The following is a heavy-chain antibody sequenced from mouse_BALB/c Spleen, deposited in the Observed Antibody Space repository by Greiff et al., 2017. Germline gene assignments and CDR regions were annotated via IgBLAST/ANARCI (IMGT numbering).Heavy chain of an antibody. CDR3: ARRWGNHYYAMDY. J-gene: IGHJ4*01. CDR1: GYSITSGYY. Sequence: ESGPGLVKPSQSLSLTCSVTGYSITSGYYWNWIRQFPGNKLEWMGYISYDGSNNYNPSLKNRISITRDTSKNQFFLKLNSVTTEDTATYYCARRWGNHYYAMDYWGQGTSVTVSS. V-gene: IGHV3-6*02. D-gene: IGHD2-1*01. CDR2: ISYDGSN.